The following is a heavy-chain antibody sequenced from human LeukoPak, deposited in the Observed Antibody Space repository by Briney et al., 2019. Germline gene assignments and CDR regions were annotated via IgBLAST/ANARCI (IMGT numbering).Heavy chain of an antibody. V-gene: IGHV4-59*01. J-gene: IGHJ4*02. Sequence: SETLSLTCTVSGGSISSYYWSWIRQPPGKGLAWIGYIYYSGSTNYNPSLKSRVTISVDTSKNQFSLKLSSVTAADTAVYYCASWEAAAGTFDYWGQGTLVTVSS. CDR2: IYYSGST. D-gene: IGHD6-13*01. CDR1: GGSISSYY. CDR3: ASWEAAAGTFDY.